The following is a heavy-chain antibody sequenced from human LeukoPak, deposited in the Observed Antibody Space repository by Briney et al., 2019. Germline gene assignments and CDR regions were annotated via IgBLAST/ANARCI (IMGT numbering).Heavy chain of an antibody. J-gene: IGHJ3*02. CDR3: ARGTFGVVISGGAFDI. Sequence: ASVKVSCKASGYTFTSYGISWVRQAPGQGLEWMGWISAYNGNTNYAQKLQGGVTMTTDTSTSTAYMELRSLRSDDTAVYYCARGTFGVVISGGAFDIWGQGTMVTVSS. CDR1: GYTFTSYG. CDR2: ISAYNGNT. V-gene: IGHV1-18*01. D-gene: IGHD3-3*01.